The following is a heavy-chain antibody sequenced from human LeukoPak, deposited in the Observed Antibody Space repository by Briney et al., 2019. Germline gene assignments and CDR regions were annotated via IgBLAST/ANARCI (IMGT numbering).Heavy chain of an antibody. J-gene: IGHJ5*02. CDR1: GYTFTSYG. Sequence: GASVKVSCKASGYTFTSYGISWVRHAPGQGLEWMGWISAHNGNKNYTQKLQGRVTTTTDTSTITAYMELRSLRSNDAAVYYCARREWSTNWFDPWGQGTLVTVSS. D-gene: IGHD3-3*01. CDR3: ARREWSTNWFDP. CDR2: ISAHNGNK. V-gene: IGHV1-18*01.